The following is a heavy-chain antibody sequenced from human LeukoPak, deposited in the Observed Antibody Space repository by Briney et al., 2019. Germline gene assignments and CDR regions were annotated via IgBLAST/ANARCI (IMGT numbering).Heavy chain of an antibody. D-gene: IGHD4-17*01. CDR1: GFTFSSYG. V-gene: IGHV3-23*01. Sequence: GGSLRLSCAASGFTFSSYGMSWVRQAPGKGLEWVSGITDSDGRTFYGDSVKGRFTIYRDNSKNTLSLQMNSLRADDTAVYYCATALGDSDYWGQGTLVTVSS. CDR2: ITDSDGRT. CDR3: ATALGDSDY. J-gene: IGHJ4*02.